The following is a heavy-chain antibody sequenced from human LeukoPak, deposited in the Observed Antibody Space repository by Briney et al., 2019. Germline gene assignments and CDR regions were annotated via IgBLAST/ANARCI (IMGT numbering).Heavy chain of an antibody. CDR2: ISERGGST. D-gene: IGHD3-10*01. V-gene: IGHV3-23*01. Sequence: SGGSLRLSCVGSGISLSNYAMTWVRQAPGKGLEWVSYISERGGSTTYADSVKGRFTISRDTSLNTLYLQMNNLRAEDTAVYFCAKRGVVIRGILVIGYHQEAYHYDFWGQGVLVTVSS. CDR1: GISLSNYA. J-gene: IGHJ4*02. CDR3: AKRGVVIRGILVIGYHQEAYHYDF.